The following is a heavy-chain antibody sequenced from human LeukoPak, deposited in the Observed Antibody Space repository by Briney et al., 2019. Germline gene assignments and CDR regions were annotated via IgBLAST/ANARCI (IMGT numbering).Heavy chain of an antibody. V-gene: IGHV4-59*01. J-gene: IGHJ3*02. CDR1: GDSISNYY. CDR3: ARYRNEALFALDI. D-gene: IGHD1-14*01. Sequence: SETLSLTCTVSGDSISNYYWSWIRQPPGKGLEWIGYIYYGGNTDYNPSLKSRVTISVDTSKNQFSLRLNSVTAADTAVYYCARYRNEALFALDIWGQGTMVTVSS. CDR2: IYYGGNT.